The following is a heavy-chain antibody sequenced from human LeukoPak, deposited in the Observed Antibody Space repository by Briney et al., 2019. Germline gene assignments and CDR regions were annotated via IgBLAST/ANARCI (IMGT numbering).Heavy chain of an antibody. CDR3: ARAPLPAVVVAAHMGWFDP. CDR2: INPSGGST. J-gene: IGHJ5*02. CDR1: GYTFTSYY. V-gene: IGHV1-46*01. Sequence: VASVKVSCTASGYTFTSYYMHWVRQAPGQGLEGMGIINPSGGSTSYAQKFQGRVTMTRDMSTSTVYMELSGLRAEDTAVYYCARAPLPAVVVAAHMGWFDPWGQGTLVTVSS. D-gene: IGHD2-15*01.